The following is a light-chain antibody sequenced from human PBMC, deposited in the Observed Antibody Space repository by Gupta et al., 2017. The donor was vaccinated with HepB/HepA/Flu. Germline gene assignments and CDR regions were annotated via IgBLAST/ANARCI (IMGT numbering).Light chain of an antibody. CDR2: CRV. CDR1: SSNIRAADD. V-gene: IGLV1-40*01. J-gene: IGLJ2*01. Sequence: QSVLTQPPSVSAAPRQRVTIACTGSSSNIRAADDVQWYQQLPETAPKLPIYCRVTRPSGVPDRFSGAKAGTAAALAITGLQAEDEANYKCQSYDISLSGVILGGGTKPT. CDR3: QSYDISLSGVI.